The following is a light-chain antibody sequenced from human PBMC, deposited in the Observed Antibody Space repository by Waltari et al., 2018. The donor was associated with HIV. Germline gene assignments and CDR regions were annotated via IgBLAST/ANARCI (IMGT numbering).Light chain of an antibody. CDR2: GTS. V-gene: IGKV3-20*01. Sequence: ENVLTQSPGTLSLSPGEGATLSCRDRQNVYNNYVAWYPPKAGQAPRLLIYGTSTRATGIPDRFSGSGSGTDFTLNINRLEPEDFAVYYCQQYGGSPITFGQGARLEMK. J-gene: IGKJ5*01. CDR3: QQYGGSPIT. CDR1: QNVYNNY.